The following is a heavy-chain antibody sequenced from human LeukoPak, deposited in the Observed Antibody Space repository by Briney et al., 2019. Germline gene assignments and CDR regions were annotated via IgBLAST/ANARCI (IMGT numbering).Heavy chain of an antibody. J-gene: IGHJ4*02. CDR3: ARFTDTKGFDY. V-gene: IGHV3-53*01. D-gene: IGHD5-18*01. Sequence: PGGSLRLSCAASGFTVSSNYMSWARQAPGKGLEWVSVIYSGGSTYYADSVKGRFTISRDNSKNTLYLQMNSLRAEDTAVYYCARFTDTKGFDYWGQGTLVTVSS. CDR1: GFTVSSNY. CDR2: IYSGGST.